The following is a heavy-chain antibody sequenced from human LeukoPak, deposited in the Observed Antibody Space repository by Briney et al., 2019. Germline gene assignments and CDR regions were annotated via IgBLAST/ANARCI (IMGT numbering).Heavy chain of an antibody. V-gene: IGHV6-1*01. CDR2: TYYRSTWYN. CDR3: ARGLTQYDCFDP. J-gene: IGHJ5*02. D-gene: IGHD2-2*01. Sequence: SQTLSLTCAISGDTVSSNSVTWNWIRQSPSRGLEWLGRTYYRSTWYNDYAVSVRGRITVNPDTSKNQFSLHLNSVTPEDTAVYYCARGLTQYDCFDPWGQGILVTVSS. CDR1: GDTVSSNSVT.